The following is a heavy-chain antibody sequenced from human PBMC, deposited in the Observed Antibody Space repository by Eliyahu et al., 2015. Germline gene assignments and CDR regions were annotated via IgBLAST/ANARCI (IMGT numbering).Heavy chain of an antibody. CDR3: VRVPYYYYYGMDV. CDR1: XXSIXXSXXY. Sequence: QLQLQESGPGLVKPSETLSLXCXXXXXSIXXSXXYWGWIRQPPGKGLEWIGSIYYSGSTYYNPSLKSRVTISVDTSKNQFSLKLSSVTAADTAVYYCVRVPYYYYYGMDVWGQGTTVTVSS. CDR2: IYYSGST. J-gene: IGHJ6*02. V-gene: IGHV4-39*07.